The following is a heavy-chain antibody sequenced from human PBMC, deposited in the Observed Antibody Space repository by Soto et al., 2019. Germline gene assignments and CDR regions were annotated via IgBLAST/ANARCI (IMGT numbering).Heavy chain of an antibody. CDR3: ARVAVAGTRVDY. CDR2: VYHSGSA. Sequence: SETLSLTCAGSGGSISSGGYSWSWVRQPPGKGLEWIGYVYHSGSAYYNPSLKSRVTISVDRSKNQFSLRLSSVTAADTAVYYCARVAVAGTRVDYWGQGTLVTVSS. D-gene: IGHD6-19*01. V-gene: IGHV4-30-2*01. J-gene: IGHJ4*02. CDR1: GGSISSGGYS.